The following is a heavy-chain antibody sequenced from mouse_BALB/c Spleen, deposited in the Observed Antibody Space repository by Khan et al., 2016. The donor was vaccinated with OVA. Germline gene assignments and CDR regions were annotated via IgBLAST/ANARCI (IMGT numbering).Heavy chain of an antibody. D-gene: IGHD1-2*01. CDR3: GRGYDGAWFAY. V-gene: IGHV1-81*01. J-gene: IGHJ3*01. Sequence: QVQLQQSGPELVKPGASVKMSCKVSGYTFTDYVISWVKQRTGQGLEWIGEIYPGSGSTYYNEKFKGKATLTADKSSNTVNMQVSSLTSEDSAVFSCGRGYDGAWFAYWGQGTLVTVSA. CDR2: IYPGSGST. CDR1: GYTFTDYV.